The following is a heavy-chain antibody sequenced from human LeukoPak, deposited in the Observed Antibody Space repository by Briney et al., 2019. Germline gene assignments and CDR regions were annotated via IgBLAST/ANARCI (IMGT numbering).Heavy chain of an antibody. CDR3: ARAQVDYNNGPGSQGYYSYGMDV. V-gene: IGHV4-59*01. CDR1: GASISTYY. CDR2: IYYSGST. D-gene: IGHD4-11*01. Sequence: SETLSLTCTVSGASISTYYGNWLRQAPGKGLEWVGYIYYSGSTNYNPSLQSRVTISVDTSRNQFYLKLSSVTAADTAVYYCARAQVDYNNGPGSQGYYSYGMDVWGQGTTVTVPS. J-gene: IGHJ6*02.